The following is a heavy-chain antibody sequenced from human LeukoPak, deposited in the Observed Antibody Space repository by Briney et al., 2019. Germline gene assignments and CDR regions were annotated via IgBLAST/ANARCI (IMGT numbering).Heavy chain of an antibody. J-gene: IGHJ4*02. CDR1: GFTFSSYW. CDR2: IKQDGSEK. V-gene: IGHV3-7*01. Sequence: GGSLRLSCAASGFTFSSYWMSWVRQAPGKGLECVANIKQDGSEKYYVDSVKGRFTISRDNAKNSLYLQMNSLRAEDTAVYYCAAWDYYDSSGYPSYWGQGTLVTVSS. CDR3: AAWDYYDSSGYPSY. D-gene: IGHD3-22*01.